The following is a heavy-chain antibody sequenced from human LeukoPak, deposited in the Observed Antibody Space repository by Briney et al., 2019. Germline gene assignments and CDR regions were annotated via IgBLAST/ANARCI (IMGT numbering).Heavy chain of an antibody. Sequence: SVKVSCKASGGTFSSYAISWVRQAPGQGLEWKGGIIPIFGTANYAQKFQGRVTITADESTSTAYMELSSLRSEDTAVYYCARDAGYSSSWSNYYYYGMDVWGQGTTVTVSS. CDR3: ARDAGYSSSWSNYYYYGMDV. CDR2: IIPIFGTA. J-gene: IGHJ6*02. CDR1: GGTFSSYA. D-gene: IGHD6-13*01. V-gene: IGHV1-69*13.